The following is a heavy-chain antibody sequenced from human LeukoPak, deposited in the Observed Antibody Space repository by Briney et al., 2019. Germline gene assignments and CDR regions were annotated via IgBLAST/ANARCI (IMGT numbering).Heavy chain of an antibody. D-gene: IGHD2-2*01. CDR2: INPSGGST. CDR3: ARDRSYCSSTSCGRNGVGY. Sequence: ASVKVSCKASGYTFTSYYMHWVRQAPGQGLEWMGIINPSGGSTSYAQKFQGRVTMTRDTSISTAYMELSRLRSDDTAVYYCARDRSYCSSTSCGRNGVGYWGQGTLVTVSS. CDR1: GYTFTSYY. J-gene: IGHJ4*02. V-gene: IGHV1-46*01.